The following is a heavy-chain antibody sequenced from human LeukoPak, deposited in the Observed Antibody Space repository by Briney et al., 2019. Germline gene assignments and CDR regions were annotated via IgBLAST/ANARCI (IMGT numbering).Heavy chain of an antibody. CDR3: AKFLSPVL. CDR1: GFTFSSYS. CDR2: ISSSSSYI. Sequence: GGSLRLSCAASGFTFSSYSMNWVRQAPGKGLEWVSSISSSSSYIYYADSVKGRFTISRDNAKNMMYLQMNSLRAEDTAVYYCAKFLSPVLWGQGTLVTVSS. V-gene: IGHV3-21*01. J-gene: IGHJ4*02. D-gene: IGHD3-16*02.